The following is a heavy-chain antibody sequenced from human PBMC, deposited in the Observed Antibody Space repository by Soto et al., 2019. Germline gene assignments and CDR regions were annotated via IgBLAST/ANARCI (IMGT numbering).Heavy chain of an antibody. CDR2: ISAYNGNT. Sequence: ASVKVSCKASGYTFTSYGISWVRQAPGQGLEWMGWISAYNGNTNYAQKLQGRVTMTTDTSTSTAYMELRSLRSDDTAVYYCARGRYCSSTSCPTPGFDPWGQGTLVNVSS. CDR3: ARGRYCSSTSCPTPGFDP. CDR1: GYTFTSYG. J-gene: IGHJ5*02. D-gene: IGHD2-2*01. V-gene: IGHV1-18*01.